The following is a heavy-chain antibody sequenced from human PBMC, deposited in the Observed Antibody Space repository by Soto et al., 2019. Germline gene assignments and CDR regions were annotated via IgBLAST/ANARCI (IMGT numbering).Heavy chain of an antibody. CDR3: APKGAWKPMDY. CDR1: GFTFSSYA. V-gene: IGHV3-23*01. J-gene: IGHJ4*02. D-gene: IGHD1-1*01. Sequence: GGSLRLSCAASGFTFSSYAVSWVRQAPGKGPEWVSAFSGDGGTTYYPDSVKGRFTISRDNSKNTLYLQMNSLRAEDTAGYYCAPKGAWKPMDYWGQGTLVTVSS. CDR2: FSGDGGTT.